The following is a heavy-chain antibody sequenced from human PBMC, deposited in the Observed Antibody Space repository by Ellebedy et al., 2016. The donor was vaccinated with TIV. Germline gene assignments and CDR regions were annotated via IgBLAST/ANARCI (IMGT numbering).Heavy chain of an antibody. D-gene: IGHD6-13*01. CDR3: AGYGSSWDTFDY. CDR1: GFTFSSYS. J-gene: IGHJ4*02. CDR2: ISSSSSTI. Sequence: GESLKISXAASGFTFSSYSMNWVRQTPGKGLEWVSYISSSSSTIYYADPVKGRFTISRDNAKNSLYLQLNSLREDDTAVYNCAGYGSSWDTFDYWGQGTLVTVSS. V-gene: IGHV3-48*02.